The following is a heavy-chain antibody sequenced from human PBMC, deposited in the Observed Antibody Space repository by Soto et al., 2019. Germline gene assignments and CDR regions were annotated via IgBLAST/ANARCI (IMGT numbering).Heavy chain of an antibody. Sequence: QVQLVESGGGVVQPGRSLRLSCAASGFTFSTNAMHWVRQAPGKGLEWVAVISYEGSTTYYADSVKGRFTISRDNSKNTLYLQMNSLRAEDTAVYYCAKPLNGWSYYFDHWGQGTLVTVSS. V-gene: IGHV3-30-3*02. J-gene: IGHJ4*02. CDR1: GFTFSTNA. D-gene: IGHD6-19*01. CDR2: ISYEGSTT. CDR3: AKPLNGWSYYFDH.